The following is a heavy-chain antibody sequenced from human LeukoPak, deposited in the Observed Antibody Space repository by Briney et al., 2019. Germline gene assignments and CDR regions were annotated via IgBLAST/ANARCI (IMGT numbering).Heavy chain of an antibody. J-gene: IGHJ5*02. CDR2: INHSGST. V-gene: IGHV4-34*01. D-gene: IGHD6-13*01. CDR3: ARPAFRGSSWYRYNWFDP. Sequence: SETLSLTCAVYGGSFSGYYWSWIRQPPGKGLEWIGEINHSGSTNYNPPLKSRVTISVDTSKNQFSLKLSSVTAADTAVYYCARPAFRGSSWYRYNWFDPWGQGTLVTVSS. CDR1: GGSFSGYY.